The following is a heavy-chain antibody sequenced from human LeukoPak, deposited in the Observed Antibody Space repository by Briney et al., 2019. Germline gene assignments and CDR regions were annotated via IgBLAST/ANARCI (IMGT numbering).Heavy chain of an antibody. CDR1: GFPFSDYS. V-gene: IGHV3-21*01. Sequence: PGGSLRLSCAASGFPFSDYSMNWVRQAPGKGLEWVSFISSSSSYIYYADSVKGRFTISRDNARNSLYLQMNSLRAEDTAEYYCAREMRSDDYWGQGTLVTVSS. CDR3: AREMRSDDY. CDR2: ISSSSSYI. D-gene: IGHD2-15*01. J-gene: IGHJ4*02.